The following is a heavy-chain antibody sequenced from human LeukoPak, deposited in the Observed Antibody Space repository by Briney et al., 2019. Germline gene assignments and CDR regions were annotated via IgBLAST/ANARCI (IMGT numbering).Heavy chain of an antibody. V-gene: IGHV3-21*01. D-gene: IGHD2-2*01. Sequence: GGSLRLSCAASGFTFSSYSMNWVRQAPGKGLEWVSSISSSSSYMYYADSVKGRFTISRDNAKNSLYLQMNSLRAEDTAVYYCARVGSSEVDWGQGTLVTVSS. CDR1: GFTFSSYS. CDR2: ISSSSSYM. CDR3: ARVGSSEVD. J-gene: IGHJ4*02.